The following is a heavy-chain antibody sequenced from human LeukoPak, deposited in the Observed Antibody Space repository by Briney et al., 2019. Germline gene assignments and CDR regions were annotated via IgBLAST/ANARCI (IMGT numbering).Heavy chain of an antibody. CDR3: ARGYSSSWRRGFDY. Sequence: SETLSLTCTVSGDSISSYYWSWIRQPPGKGLECIGYIHYSGSTNYNPSLKSRVTTSVDTSKNQFSLKLRSVTAADTALYYCARGYSSSWRRGFDYWGQGTLVTVSS. D-gene: IGHD6-13*01. CDR2: IHYSGST. J-gene: IGHJ4*02. CDR1: GDSISSYY. V-gene: IGHV4-59*01.